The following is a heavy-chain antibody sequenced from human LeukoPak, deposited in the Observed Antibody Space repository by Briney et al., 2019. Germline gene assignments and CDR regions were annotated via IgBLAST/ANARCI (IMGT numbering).Heavy chain of an antibody. CDR1: GFAFDIYW. Sequence: GGSLRLSCAASGFAFDIYWMTWVRQAPGKGLEWVGNIKKDGSVKQYADAVRGRFTVSRDNSKNSLYLQMNSLRADDTAVYYCVSLRVSTVRDSFDLWGQGTMVAVSS. CDR2: IKKDGSVK. V-gene: IGHV3-7*01. CDR3: VSLRVSTVRDSFDL. J-gene: IGHJ3*01. D-gene: IGHD3-10*01.